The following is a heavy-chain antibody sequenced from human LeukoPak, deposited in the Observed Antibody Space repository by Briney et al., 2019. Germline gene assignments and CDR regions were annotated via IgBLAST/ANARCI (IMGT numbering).Heavy chain of an antibody. J-gene: IGHJ4*02. Sequence: WETLSLTCTVSGDSISSYYWNWIRQPAGEGLECIARISPSGNFTYIPSLKSRLTMSVDTSKIHFSLTLTSVTAADTAMYYCATGICNGADNWGQGTQVAVSS. V-gene: IGHV4-4*07. CDR1: GDSISSYY. CDR2: ISPSGNF. CDR3: ATGICNGADN.